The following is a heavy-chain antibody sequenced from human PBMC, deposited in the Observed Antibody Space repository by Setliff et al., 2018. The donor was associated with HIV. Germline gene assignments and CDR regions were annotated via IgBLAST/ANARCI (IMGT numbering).Heavy chain of an antibody. D-gene: IGHD3-22*01. V-gene: IGHV4-61*02. CDR1: GGTINSGTYY. Sequence: SETLSLTCTVSGGTINSGTYYWSWIRQPAGKGLEWIGRIFSSGSTSYNSSLKSRVTMSVDTSKNQFSLRLTSVTAADTAVYYCARDPVITMMVGPKFYFDYWGQGILVTVSS. CDR2: IFSSGST. CDR3: ARDPVITMMVGPKFYFDY. J-gene: IGHJ4*02.